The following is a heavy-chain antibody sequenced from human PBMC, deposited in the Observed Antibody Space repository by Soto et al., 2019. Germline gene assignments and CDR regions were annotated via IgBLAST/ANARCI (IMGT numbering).Heavy chain of an antibody. V-gene: IGHV4-59*01. CDR2: TYHSGST. CDR1: GGSISSYY. J-gene: IGHJ6*03. Sequence: SETLSLTCTVSGGSISSYYWSWIRQPPGKGLEWIGYTYHSGSTNYNPSLKSRVTISVDTSKNQFSLKLSSVTAADTAVYYCARAMYSSSWYPYYYYYMDVWGKGTTVTVSS. CDR3: ARAMYSSSWYPYYYYYMDV. D-gene: IGHD6-13*01.